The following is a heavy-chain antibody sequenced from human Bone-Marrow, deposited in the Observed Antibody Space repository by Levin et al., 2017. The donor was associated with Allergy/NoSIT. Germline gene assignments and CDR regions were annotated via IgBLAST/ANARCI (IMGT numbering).Heavy chain of an antibody. CDR3: VREHVTDHWPVFSYNGMDV. D-gene: IGHD1-1*01. J-gene: IGHJ6*02. Sequence: NPSETLSLTCTVSRGSITSTNYYWGWIRQSPGKGLEWVGSVYYSGNTYYNPSLGSRVTISVDTSKNQFSVNLKSVTASDTAVYYCVREHVTDHWPVFSYNGMDVWGQGTTVTVSS. CDR2: VYYSGNT. CDR1: RGSITSTNYY. V-gene: IGHV4-39*02.